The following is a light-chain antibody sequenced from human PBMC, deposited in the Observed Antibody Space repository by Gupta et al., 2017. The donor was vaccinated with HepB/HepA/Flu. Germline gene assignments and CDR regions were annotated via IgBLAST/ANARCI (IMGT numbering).Light chain of an antibody. CDR1: QSLLYSDGNTF. V-gene: IGKV2-30*01. Sequence: VLMTQSPLPLPVTLGQPASISCRSSQSLLYSDGNTFLNRFQQRPGQSPRRLIYKVSKRDSGVPDRFRGSGSGSDFTLNITRVEAEDVAIYYCMQGSHWHPTFGGGTKVEIK. CDR3: MQGSHWHPT. J-gene: IGKJ4*01. CDR2: KVS.